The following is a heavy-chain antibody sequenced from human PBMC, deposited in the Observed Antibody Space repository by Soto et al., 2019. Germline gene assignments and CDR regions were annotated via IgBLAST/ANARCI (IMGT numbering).Heavy chain of an antibody. CDR2: ISYDGSNK. CDR3: AKDRGTIFGVVIQFDP. D-gene: IGHD3-3*01. CDR1: GFTFSSYG. J-gene: IGHJ5*02. V-gene: IGHV3-30*18. Sequence: QVQLVESGGGVVQPGRSLRLSCAASGFTFSSYGMHWVRQAPGKGLEWVAVISYDGSNKYYADSVKGRFTISRDNSKNTLYLQMNSLRAEDTAVYYCAKDRGTIFGVVIQFDPWGQGTLVTVSS.